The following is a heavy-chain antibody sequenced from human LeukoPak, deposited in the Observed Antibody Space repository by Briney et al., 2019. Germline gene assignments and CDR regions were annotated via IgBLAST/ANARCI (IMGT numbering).Heavy chain of an antibody. D-gene: IGHD3-3*01. CDR1: GFTFSSYA. CDR2: ISGSGGST. CDR3: AKDHYDFWSGYCFDY. Sequence: PGGSLRLSCAASGFTFSSYAMSWVRQAPGKGLEWVSAISGSGGSTYYADSVKGRFTISRDNSKNTLYLQMNSLRAEDTAVYYCAKDHYDFWSGYCFDYWGQGTLVTVSS. J-gene: IGHJ4*02. V-gene: IGHV3-23*01.